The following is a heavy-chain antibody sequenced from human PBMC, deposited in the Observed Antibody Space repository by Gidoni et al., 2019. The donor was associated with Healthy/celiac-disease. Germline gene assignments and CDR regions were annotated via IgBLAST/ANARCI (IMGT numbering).Heavy chain of an antibody. CDR1: GGSISSSSYY. J-gene: IGHJ2*01. Sequence: QLQLQESGPGLVKPSETLSLTCTVSGGSISSSSYYWGWIRQPPGKGLEWIGSIYYSGSTYYNPSLKSRVTISVDTSKNQFSLKLSSVTAADTAVYYCARPITDYGDYLLLTDWYFDLWGRGTLVTVSS. CDR3: ARPITDYGDYLLLTDWYFDL. V-gene: IGHV4-39*01. D-gene: IGHD4-17*01. CDR2: IYYSGST.